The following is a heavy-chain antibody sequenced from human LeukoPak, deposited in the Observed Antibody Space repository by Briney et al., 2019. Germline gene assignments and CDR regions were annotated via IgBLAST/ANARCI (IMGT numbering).Heavy chain of an antibody. V-gene: IGHV3-74*01. Sequence: GGSLRLSCAASGFTFSSYRMHWVRQAPGKGVVWVSRINSDGSRINYADSVKGRFTISRVNAKNTLYLQMNSLRAEDTAVYYCAGVYGFDYWGQGTLVTVSS. J-gene: IGHJ4*02. CDR1: GFTFSSYR. CDR3: AGVYGFDY. D-gene: IGHD2-8*01. CDR2: INSDGSRI.